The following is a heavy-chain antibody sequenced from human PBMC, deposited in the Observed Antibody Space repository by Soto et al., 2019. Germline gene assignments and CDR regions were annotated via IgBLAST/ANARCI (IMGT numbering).Heavy chain of an antibody. V-gene: IGHV4-59*08. D-gene: IGHD6-19*01. CDR1: GGSLSNYY. CDR3: ARLSGSGWYTAAY. J-gene: IGHJ4*02. CDR2: ISYSGST. Sequence: QVQLQESGPGLVKPPETLSLTCTVSGGSLSNYYWNWIRQPPGKGLEWIGYISYSGSTNYNPSLKSRVTMSIDTSTSQFSLILTSVTAADAAVYYCARLSGSGWYTAAYWGQGTLVTVSS.